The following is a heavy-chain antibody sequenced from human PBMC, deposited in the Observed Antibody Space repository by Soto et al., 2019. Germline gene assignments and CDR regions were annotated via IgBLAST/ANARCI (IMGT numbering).Heavy chain of an antibody. D-gene: IGHD3-10*01. CDR3: AGGWFGECGYYLDY. J-gene: IGHJ4*02. CDR2: ISAYNGNT. CDR1: GYTFTSYG. V-gene: IGHV1-18*01. Sequence: QVQLVQSGAEVKKPGASVKVSCKASGYTFTSYGISWVRQAPGQGLQWMGWISAYNGNTNYAQKHQGRVTMTTDTSTSTVNSGLQSMRSDDTVVYDFAGGWFGECGYYLDYWGQGTLVTVSS.